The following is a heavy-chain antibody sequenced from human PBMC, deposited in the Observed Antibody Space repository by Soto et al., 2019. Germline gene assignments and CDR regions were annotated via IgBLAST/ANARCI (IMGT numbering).Heavy chain of an antibody. J-gene: IGHJ4*02. D-gene: IGHD2-2*01. CDR3: ARTHCSSISCYVGSWDY. Sequence: QVQLVQSGAEVKKPGASVKVSCKASGYTFTGYDMHWVRQAPGQGLEWMGWISRNSGDTNYAQKFQGWVTMSRDTSISTAYIELSRLRSDDTAVYYCARTHCSSISCYVGSWDYWGQGTLVTVSS. V-gene: IGHV1-2*04. CDR1: GYTFTGYD. CDR2: ISRNSGDT.